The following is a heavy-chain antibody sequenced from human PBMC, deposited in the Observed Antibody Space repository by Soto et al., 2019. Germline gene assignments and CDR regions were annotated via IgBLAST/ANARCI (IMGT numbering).Heavy chain of an antibody. Sequence: LSLTCGVSGYSITSGFYWGWVRQSPGKGLEWMGTISYSAKTFYNPSLASRFSMAVDSSKNQFSLRLTSVTAADTALYYCTRGAGAPWVRFDSWGRGILVTVSS. V-gene: IGHV4-38-2*01. CDR2: ISYSAKT. CDR3: TRGAGAPWVRFDS. CDR1: GYSITSGFY. D-gene: IGHD3-16*01. J-gene: IGHJ4*02.